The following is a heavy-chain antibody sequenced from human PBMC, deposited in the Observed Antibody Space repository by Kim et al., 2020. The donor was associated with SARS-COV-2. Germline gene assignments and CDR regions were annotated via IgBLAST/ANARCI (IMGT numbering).Heavy chain of an antibody. V-gene: IGHV3-11*01. CDR2: ISSSGSTI. CDR1: GFTFSDYY. D-gene: IGHD1-7*01. CDR3: ARDRGTTDAFDI. Sequence: GGSLRLSCAASGFTFSDYYMSWIRQAPGKGLEWVSYISSSGSTIYYSDSVKCRFTISRDNAKNSLYLQMNSLRAEDTAVYYCARDRGTTDAFDIWGQGTMVTVSS. J-gene: IGHJ3*02.